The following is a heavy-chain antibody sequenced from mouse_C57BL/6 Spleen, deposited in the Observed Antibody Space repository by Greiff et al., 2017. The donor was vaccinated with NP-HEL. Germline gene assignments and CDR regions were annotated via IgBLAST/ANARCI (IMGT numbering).Heavy chain of an antibody. J-gene: IGHJ3*01. CDR2: ISYDGSN. D-gene: IGHD2-1*01. CDR3: ARDGGNSFAY. Sequence: EVQLVESGPGLVKPSQSLSLTCSVTGYSITSGYYRNWIRQFPGNKLEWMGYISYDGSNNYNPSLKNRISITRDTSKNQCFLKLNSVTTEDTATYYCARDGGNSFAYWGQGTLVTVSA. V-gene: IGHV3-6*01. CDR1: GYSITSGYY.